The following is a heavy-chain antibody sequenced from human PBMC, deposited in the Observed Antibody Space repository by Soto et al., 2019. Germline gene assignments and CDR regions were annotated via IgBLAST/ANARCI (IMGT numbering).Heavy chain of an antibody. CDR3: ARVPFDRDYVSPVGFDP. J-gene: IGHJ5*02. CDR1: GGTFSSYA. V-gene: IGHV1-69*13. Sequence: SVKVSCKASGGTFSSYAISWVRQAPGQGLEWMGGIIPIFGTANYAQKFQGRVTITADESTSTAYMELSSLRSEDTAVYYCARVPFDRDYVSPVGFDPWGQGALVTVSS. CDR2: IIPIFGTA. D-gene: IGHD3-16*01.